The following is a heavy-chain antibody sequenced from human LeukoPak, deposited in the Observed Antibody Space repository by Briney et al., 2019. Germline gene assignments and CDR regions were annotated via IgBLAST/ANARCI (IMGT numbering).Heavy chain of an antibody. V-gene: IGHV5-10-1*01. D-gene: IGHD3-10*01. J-gene: IGHJ6*02. CDR2: IDPSDSYT. Sequence: GESLKISCKGSGYSFTSYYINWVRQMPGKGLEWMGRIDPSDSYTNYSPSFQGHVTISADKSISTASLQCSSLKASDTAMYYCARTSGSFLYGMDVWGQGTTVTVSS. CDR3: ARTSGSFLYGMDV. CDR1: GYSFTSYY.